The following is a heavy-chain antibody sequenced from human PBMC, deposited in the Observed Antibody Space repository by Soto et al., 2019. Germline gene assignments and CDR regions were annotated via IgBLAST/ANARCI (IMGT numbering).Heavy chain of an antibody. J-gene: IGHJ4*02. CDR2: ITSGSSTI. CDR3: VRDAGSLGY. V-gene: IGHV3-48*01. D-gene: IGHD3-10*01. CDR1: GFTFSSYS. Sequence: GGSLRLSCVVSGFTFSSYSMDWVRQAPGKGLEWVSYITSGSSTIHYADYVKGRFTISRDNAKNSVFLQMNSLRVEDTAVYYCVRDAGSLGYWGQGTLVTVSS.